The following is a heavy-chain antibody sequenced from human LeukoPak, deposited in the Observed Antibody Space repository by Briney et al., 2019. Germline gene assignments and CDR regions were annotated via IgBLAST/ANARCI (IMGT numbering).Heavy chain of an antibody. J-gene: IGHJ4*02. V-gene: IGHV4-59*01. CDR3: ARVRAAAGLIDY. CDR2: IYYSGST. CDR1: GGSISSYY. D-gene: IGHD6-13*01. Sequence: SETLSLTCTVSGGSISSYYWSWIRQPPGKGLEWIGYIYYSGSTNYNPSLKSRVTISVDTSKNQFSLMLSSVTAADTAVYYCARVRAAAGLIDYWGQGTLVTVSS.